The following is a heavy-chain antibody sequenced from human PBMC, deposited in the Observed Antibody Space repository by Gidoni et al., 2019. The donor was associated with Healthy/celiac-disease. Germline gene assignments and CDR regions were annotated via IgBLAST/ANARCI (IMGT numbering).Heavy chain of an antibody. Sequence: VQLVQSGAEVKKPGASVKVSCKASGYPFTGYYLHWVRQAPGQGLEWMGWNNPNSGGTNDAQKVQGWVTMTRDTSISTAYMELSRLRADDTAVYYCARGGGYCSSTSCYENYYYGMDVWGQGTTVTVSS. V-gene: IGHV1-2*04. CDR2: NNPNSGGT. D-gene: IGHD2-2*01. CDR3: ARGGGYCSSTSCYENYYYGMDV. J-gene: IGHJ6*02. CDR1: GYPFTGYY.